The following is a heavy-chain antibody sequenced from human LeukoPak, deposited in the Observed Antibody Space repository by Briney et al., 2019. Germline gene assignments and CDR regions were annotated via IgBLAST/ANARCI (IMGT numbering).Heavy chain of an antibody. V-gene: IGHV4-31*03. CDR1: GGSISSGGYY. CDR2: IYYSGST. D-gene: IGHD2-15*01. Sequence: SETLSLTCTVSGGSISSGGYYWSWIRQHPGKGLEWIGYIYYSGSTYYNPSLKSRVTISVDTSKNQFSLNLSSVTAADTAVYYCARRGSGGRSFDIWGQGTMVTVSS. J-gene: IGHJ3*02. CDR3: ARRGSGGRSFDI.